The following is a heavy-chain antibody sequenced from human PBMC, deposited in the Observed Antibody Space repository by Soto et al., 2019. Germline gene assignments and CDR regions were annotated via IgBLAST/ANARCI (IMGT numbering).Heavy chain of an antibody. D-gene: IGHD3-10*01. J-gene: IGHJ4*02. V-gene: IGHV1-69*08. CDR2: IIPILGIA. CDR3: AREEGTMVRGFGGY. CDR1: GGTVSSYT. Sequence: QVQLVQSGAEVKKPGSSVKVSCKASGGTVSSYTISWVRQAPGQGLEWMGRIIPILGIANYAQKFQGRVTITGDKSTSTAYMELSSLRSEDTAVYYCAREEGTMVRGFGGYWGQGTLVTVSS.